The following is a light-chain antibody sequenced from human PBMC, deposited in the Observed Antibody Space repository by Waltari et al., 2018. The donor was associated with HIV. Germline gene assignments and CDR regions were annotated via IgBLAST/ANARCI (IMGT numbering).Light chain of an antibody. CDR1: QNVGGTY. CDR2: GAS. V-gene: IGKV3-20*01. J-gene: IGKJ2*01. Sequence: VLTQSPGTLSLAPGERATLFCRASQNVGGTYVAWYQQNPGQAPRLLTYGASSRPTGVPDRFSGSGTGTDFTLTISRLEPEDFAVYYCQQYGSSPQTFGQGTKVEIK. CDR3: QQYGSSPQT.